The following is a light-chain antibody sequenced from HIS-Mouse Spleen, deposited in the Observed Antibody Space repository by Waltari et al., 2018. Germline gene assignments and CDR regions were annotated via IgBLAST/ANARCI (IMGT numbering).Light chain of an antibody. V-gene: IGLV2-14*03. CDR3: SSYTSSSTLV. CDR1: SSDVGGYNY. Sequence: QSALTQPASVSGSPGQSITISCTGTSSDVGGYNYVSWYQQPPGKAPKLRIYDVSNRPSWGSNRVSGSKSGNTASLTISGLQAEDEADYYCSSYTSSSTLVFGGGTKLTVL. CDR2: DVS. J-gene: IGLJ3*02.